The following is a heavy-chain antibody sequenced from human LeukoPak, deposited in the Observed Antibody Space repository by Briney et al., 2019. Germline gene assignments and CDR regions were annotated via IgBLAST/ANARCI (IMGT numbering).Heavy chain of an antibody. CDR1: GGSISSYY. CDR2: IYYSGST. J-gene: IGHJ4*02. D-gene: IGHD3-3*01. V-gene: IGHV4-59*08. CDR3: ARSVPNDWSGYYDGGTPDY. Sequence: PSETLSLTCTVSGGSISSYYWSWIRQPPGKGLEWIGYIYYSGSTNYNPSLKSRVTISVDTTKNQFSLKLSSVTAADTAVYYCARSVPNDWSGYYDGGTPDYWGQGTLVTVSS.